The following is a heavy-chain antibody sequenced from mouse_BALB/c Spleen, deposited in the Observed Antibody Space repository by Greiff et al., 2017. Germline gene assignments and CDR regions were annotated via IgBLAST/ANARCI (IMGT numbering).Heavy chain of an antibody. J-gene: IGHJ2*01. CDR1: GFTFSSYG. Sequence: EVQGVESGGDLVKPGGSLKLSCAASGFTFSSYGMSWVRQTPDKRLEWVATISSGGSYTYYPDSVKGRFTISRDNAKNTLYLQMSSLKSEDTAMYYCARLAGSPLDYWGQGTTLTVSS. D-gene: IGHD3-3*01. CDR2: ISSGGSYT. CDR3: ARLAGSPLDY. V-gene: IGHV5-6*01.